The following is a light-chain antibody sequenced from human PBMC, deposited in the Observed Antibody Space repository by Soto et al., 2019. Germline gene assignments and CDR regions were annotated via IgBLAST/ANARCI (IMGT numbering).Light chain of an antibody. J-gene: IGLJ2*01. CDR1: SSDVGGYIL. CDR3: CSYTSSTTPL. V-gene: IGLV2-14*02. Sequence: QLVLTQPASVSGSPGQSITISCTGTSSDVGGYILVSWYQQHPGKAPKLVISEVSNRPSGVSNRFSGSKSGNTASLTISGLQAEDEADYYCCSYTSSTTPLFGGGTKVTVL. CDR2: EVS.